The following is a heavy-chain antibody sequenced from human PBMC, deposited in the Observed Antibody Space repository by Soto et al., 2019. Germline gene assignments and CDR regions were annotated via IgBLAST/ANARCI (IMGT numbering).Heavy chain of an antibody. J-gene: IGHJ6*02. D-gene: IGHD3-3*01. CDR3: ARGVYYDFWSGYPVSGMDV. CDR2: IYYSGST. V-gene: IGHV4-59*01. CDR1: GGSISSYY. Sequence: SETLSLTCTVSGGSISSYYWSWIRQPPGKGLEWIGYIYYSGSTNYNPSLKSRVTISVDTSKNQFSLKLSSVTAADTAVYYCARGVYYDFWSGYPVSGMDVWGQGTTVT.